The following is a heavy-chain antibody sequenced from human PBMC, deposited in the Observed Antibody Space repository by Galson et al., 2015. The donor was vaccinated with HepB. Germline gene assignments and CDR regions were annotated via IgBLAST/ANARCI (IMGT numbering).Heavy chain of an antibody. Sequence: SLRLSCAASGFTFSSYAMSWVRQAPGKGLEWVSAISGSGGSTYYADSVKGRFTISRDNSKNTLYLQMSSLRAEDTAVYYCAKAGYGDYNPDYWGQGTLVTVSS. CDR2: ISGSGGST. V-gene: IGHV3-23*01. CDR3: AKAGYGDYNPDY. J-gene: IGHJ4*02. CDR1: GFTFSSYA. D-gene: IGHD4-17*01.